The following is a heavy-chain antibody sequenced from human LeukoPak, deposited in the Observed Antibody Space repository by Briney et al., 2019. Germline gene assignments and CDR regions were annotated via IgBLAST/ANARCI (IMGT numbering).Heavy chain of an antibody. D-gene: IGHD2-2*02. J-gene: IGHJ6*03. CDR2: ISGSGGST. V-gene: IGHV3-23*01. CDR3: AKDLLEGYCSSTSCYNQINYYYYYMDV. CDR1: GFTFSSYA. Sequence: QPGGSLRLSCAASGFTFSSYAMSWVRQAPGKGLEWVSAISGSGGSTYYADSVKGRFTISRDNSKNTLYLQMNSLRAEDTAVYYCAKDLLEGYCSSTSCYNQINYYYYYMDVWGKGTTVTVSS.